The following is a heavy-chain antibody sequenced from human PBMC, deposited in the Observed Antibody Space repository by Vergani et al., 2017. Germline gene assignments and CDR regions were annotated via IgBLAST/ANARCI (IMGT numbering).Heavy chain of an antibody. Sequence: QVQLVESGGGVVPPGRSLRLSCAASGFTFSSYAMHWVRQAPGKGLEWVAVISYDGSNKYYADSVKGRFTISRDNSKNTLYLQMNSLRAEDTAVYYCARGGSHSGSHYFDYWGQGTLVTVSS. CDR2: ISYDGSNK. CDR3: ARGGSHSGSHYFDY. V-gene: IGHV3-30-3*01. D-gene: IGHD1-26*01. CDR1: GFTFSSYA. J-gene: IGHJ4*02.